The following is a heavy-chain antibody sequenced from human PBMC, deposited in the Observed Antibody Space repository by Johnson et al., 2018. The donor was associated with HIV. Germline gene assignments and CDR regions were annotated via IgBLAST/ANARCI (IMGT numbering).Heavy chain of an antibody. D-gene: IGHD3-22*01. CDR2: IKQDGSEK. J-gene: IGHJ3*02. CDR1: GFTFSSYW. Sequence: VQLVESGGGLVQPGGSLRLSCAASGFTFSSYWMSWVRQAPGKGLEWVANIKQDGSEKYYVDSVKGRFTISRDNAKNSLYLQMNSLRAEDTAVYYCVCLRVYYYDNKDGFDIWGQGTTVTVSS. V-gene: IGHV3-7*01. CDR3: VCLRVYYYDNKDGFDI.